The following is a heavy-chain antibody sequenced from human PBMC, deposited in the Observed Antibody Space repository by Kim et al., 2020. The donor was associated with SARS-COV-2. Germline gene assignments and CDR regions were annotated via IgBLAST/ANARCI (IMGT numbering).Heavy chain of an antibody. V-gene: IGHV3-30*18. J-gene: IGHJ5*02. CDR3: AKARVYNGYGPTSP. Sequence: GGSLRLSCEASGFTFSSYGMHWVRQSPGKGLEWVAFISYDGNTKYYEDSVKGRFSISRDVAKNTLFLQMNSVRVADTAVYYCAKARVYNGYGPTSPWGQGTLVTVTS. CDR1: GFTFSSYG. D-gene: IGHD5-12*01. CDR2: ISYDGNTK.